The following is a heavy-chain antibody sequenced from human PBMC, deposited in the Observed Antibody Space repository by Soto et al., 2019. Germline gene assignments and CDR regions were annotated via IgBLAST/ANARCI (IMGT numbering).Heavy chain of an antibody. CDR3: AREEFYDTSGPEY. V-gene: IGHV3-48*01. D-gene: IGHD3-22*01. J-gene: IGHJ4*02. Sequence: GSLRLSCAASGFTFSSYSMNWVRQAPGKGLEWLSYISSGSSTIYYADSVKGRFTISRDNAKKSLYLQMNSLRAEDTAVYYCAREEFYDTSGPEYWGQGTLVTVSS. CDR1: GFTFSSYS. CDR2: ISSGSSTI.